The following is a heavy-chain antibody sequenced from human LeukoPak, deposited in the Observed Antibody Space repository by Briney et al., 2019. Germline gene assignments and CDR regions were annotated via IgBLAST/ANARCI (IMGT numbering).Heavy chain of an antibody. CDR2: IYYSGST. D-gene: IGHD3-3*01. V-gene: IGHV4-59*01. Sequence: SETLSLTRTVSGGSISSYYWSWIRQPPGKGLEWIGYIYYSGSTNYNPSLKSRVTISVDTSKNQFSLKLSSVTAADTAVYYCARSYDFWSGYDFDYWGQGTLVTVSS. J-gene: IGHJ4*02. CDR3: ARSYDFWSGYDFDY. CDR1: GGSISSYY.